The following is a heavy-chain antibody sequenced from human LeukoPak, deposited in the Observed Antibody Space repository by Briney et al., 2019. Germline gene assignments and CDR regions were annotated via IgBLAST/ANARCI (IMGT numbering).Heavy chain of an antibody. D-gene: IGHD2-2*01. CDR2: IHTSGST. V-gene: IGHV4-4*07. J-gene: IGHJ6*02. CDR1: GASISSYY. Sequence: SETLSLTCTVSGASISSYYWSWIRQPAGKGLEWIGRIHTSGSTNYNPSLRSRVTLSVDTSKNQFSLKLSSVTAADTAVYYCARVEAPANYYLMDVWAKGPRSPSP. CDR3: ARVEAPANYYLMDV.